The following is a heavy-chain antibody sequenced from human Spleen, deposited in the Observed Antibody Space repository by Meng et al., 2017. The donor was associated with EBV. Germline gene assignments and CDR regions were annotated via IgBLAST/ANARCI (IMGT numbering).Heavy chain of an antibody. CDR3: ARSIRGRSGSYYNLVY. V-gene: IGHV1-3*04. CDR2: INTAIGDT. Sequence: QVQLVQSGAEVKKPGASVKVFCKASGYTFTTYAIHWVRQAPGQALEWMGWINTAIGDTKYSQKFQGRVTITRDTSARTVSMELSSLRSEDTAVYFCARSIRGRSGSYYNLVYWGQGTLVTVSS. D-gene: IGHD3-10*01. CDR1: GYTFTTYA. J-gene: IGHJ4*02.